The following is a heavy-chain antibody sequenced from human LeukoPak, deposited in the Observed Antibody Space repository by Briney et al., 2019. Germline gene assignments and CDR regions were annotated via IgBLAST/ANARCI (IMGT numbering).Heavy chain of an antibody. CDR1: GGAISSGDYY. CDR2: SYYSGNT. D-gene: IGHD3-16*02. Sequence: SETLSLTCTVSGGAISSGDYYWSWIRQPPGKGLEWIGYSYYSGNTYYNPSLKSRVAISMDTSKNQFSLKLNSMTAADTAVYYCATAPYEYIWGTYRTNWFDPWGQGTLVTVSS. V-gene: IGHV4-30-4*01. CDR3: ATAPYEYIWGTYRTNWFDP. J-gene: IGHJ5*02.